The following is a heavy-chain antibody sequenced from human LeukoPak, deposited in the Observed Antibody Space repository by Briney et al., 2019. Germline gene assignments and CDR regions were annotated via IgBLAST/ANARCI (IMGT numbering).Heavy chain of an antibody. D-gene: IGHD2-2*01. Sequence: SETLSLTCTVSGYSISSGYYWGWIRQPPGKGLEWIGSIYHSGSTYYNPSLKSRVTISVDTSKNQFSLKLSSVTAADTAVYYCARLYCSSTSCSFDYWGQGTLVTVSS. CDR3: ARLYCSSTSCSFDY. CDR2: IYHSGST. J-gene: IGHJ4*02. V-gene: IGHV4-38-2*02. CDR1: GYSISSGYY.